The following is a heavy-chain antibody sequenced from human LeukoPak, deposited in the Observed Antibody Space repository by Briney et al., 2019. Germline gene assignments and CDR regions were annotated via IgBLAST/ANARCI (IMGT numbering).Heavy chain of an antibody. V-gene: IGHV3-23*01. D-gene: IGHD3-22*01. Sequence: GGSLRLSCAASGFTFSSYAMSWVRQAPGEGLEWVSAISGSGGSTYYADSVKGRFTISRDNSKNTLYLQMNSLRAEDTAAYYCAREISRDYYDSSGDLTDIWGQATMVTVSS. CDR2: ISGSGGST. J-gene: IGHJ3*02. CDR1: GFTFSSYA. CDR3: AREISRDYYDSSGDLTDI.